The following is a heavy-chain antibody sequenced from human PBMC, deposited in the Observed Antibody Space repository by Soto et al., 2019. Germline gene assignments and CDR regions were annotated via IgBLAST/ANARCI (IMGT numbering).Heavy chain of an antibody. J-gene: IGHJ4*02. CDR3: ARAVMLEDFDY. V-gene: IGHV3-74*01. D-gene: IGHD2-21*01. Sequence: EVQLVESGGGLVQPGGSLRLSCAASGFTFSSYWMHWVRQAPGKGLVWVSRINSDASSTSYADSVKGRFTISRYSAKNTLYLQMNSLRAEDTAVYYCARAVMLEDFDYWGQGTLVTVSS. CDR1: GFTFSSYW. CDR2: INSDASST.